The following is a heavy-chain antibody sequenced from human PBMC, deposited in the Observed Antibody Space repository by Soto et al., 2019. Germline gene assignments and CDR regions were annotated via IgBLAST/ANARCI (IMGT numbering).Heavy chain of an antibody. D-gene: IGHD3-3*01. CDR1: GFPFSSYW. J-gene: IGHJ6*03. Sequence: GGSLRLSCAASGFPFSSYWMSWVRQAPGKGLEWVANIKQDGSEKYYVDSVKGRFTISRDNAKNSLYLQMNSLRAEDTAVYYWWGVVSNLFRFLELLPATNFYYYKDGWGKGTTVTVSS. CDR2: IKQDGSEK. CDR3: WGVVSNLFRFLELLPATNFYYYKDG. V-gene: IGHV3-7*01.